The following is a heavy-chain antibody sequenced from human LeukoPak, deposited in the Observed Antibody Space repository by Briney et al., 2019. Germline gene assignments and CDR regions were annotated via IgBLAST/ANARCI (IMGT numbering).Heavy chain of an antibody. CDR1: GFTFSSYG. V-gene: IGHV3-30*02. CDR2: IRYDGSNK. D-gene: IGHD3-10*01. CDR3: AKDWRGLVGELSLDY. Sequence: PGGSLRLSCAASGFTFSSYGMHWVRQAPGKGLEWVAFIRYDGSNKYYADSVKGRFTISRDNSKNTLYLQMNSLRAEDTAVYYCAKDWRGLVGELSLDYWGQGTLVTVSS. J-gene: IGHJ4*02.